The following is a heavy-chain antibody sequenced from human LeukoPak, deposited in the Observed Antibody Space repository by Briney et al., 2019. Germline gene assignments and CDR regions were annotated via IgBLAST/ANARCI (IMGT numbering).Heavy chain of an antibody. D-gene: IGHD3-9*01. CDR3: ARERDYDILTGSFDY. CDR1: GGSITNYY. J-gene: IGHJ4*02. CDR2: IYTSGST. V-gene: IGHV4-4*07. Sequence: SETLSLTCTVSGGSITNYYWSWIRQPAGKGLEWIGRIYTSGSTNYNPSLKSRVTISVDTSKNQFSLKLSSVTAADTAVYYCARERDYDILTGSFDYWGQGTLVTVSS.